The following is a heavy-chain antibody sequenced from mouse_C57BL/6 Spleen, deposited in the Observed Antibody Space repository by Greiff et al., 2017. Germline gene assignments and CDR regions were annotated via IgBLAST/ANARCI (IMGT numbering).Heavy chain of an antibody. CDR1: GYTFTDYN. CDR2: INPNNGGT. V-gene: IGHV1-22*01. J-gene: IGHJ1*03. CDR3: EREGRGFSHWDFDV. D-gene: IGHD3-3*01. Sequence: VQLQQSGPELVKPGASVQMSCKASGYTFTDYNMHWVKPSHGKSLEWIGYINPNNGGTSYNQKFKGKATLTVNKSSSTAYMGLRSLTSEESAVYYSEREGRGFSHWDFDVWGTGTTVTVAS.